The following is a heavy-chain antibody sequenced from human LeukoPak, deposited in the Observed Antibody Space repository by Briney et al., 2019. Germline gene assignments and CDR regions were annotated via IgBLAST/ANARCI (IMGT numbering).Heavy chain of an antibody. V-gene: IGHV1-69*13. CDR3: ARDPGTMVRGVPNWFDP. CDR1: GGTFSSYA. Sequence: ASVKVSCKASGGTFSSYAISWVRQAPGQGLEWMGGIIPIFGTANYAQKFQGRVTITADESTSTAYMELSSLRSEDTAVYFCARDPGTMVRGVPNWFDPWGQGTLVTVSS. D-gene: IGHD3-10*01. CDR2: IIPIFGTA. J-gene: IGHJ5*02.